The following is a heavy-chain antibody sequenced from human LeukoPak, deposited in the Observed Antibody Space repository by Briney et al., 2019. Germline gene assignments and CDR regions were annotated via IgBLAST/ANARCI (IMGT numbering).Heavy chain of an antibody. J-gene: IGHJ4*02. CDR2: ISSSGSTI. V-gene: IGHV3-48*03. CDR3: ARDGPRRGYSGYDYAAN. CDR1: GFTFSSYE. D-gene: IGHD5-12*01. Sequence: PGGSPRLSCAASGFTFSSYEMNWVRQAPGKGLEWVSYISSSGSTIYYADSVKGRFTISRDNAKNSLYLQMNSLRAEDTAVYYCARDGPRRGYSGYDYAANWGQGTLVTVSS.